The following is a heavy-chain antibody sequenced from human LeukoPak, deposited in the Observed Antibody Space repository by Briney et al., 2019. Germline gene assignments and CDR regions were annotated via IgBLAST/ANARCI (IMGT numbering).Heavy chain of an antibody. CDR1: GGSISTYY. CDR2: IYHRGST. Sequence: SETLSLTCAVSGGSISTYYWSWIRQPPGKGLEWIGYIYHRGSTHYNPSLESRVTISVDTSNNQFSLKVSSVTAADTAVYYCARGPYCAGASCYDDYYYYMDVWGKGTTVTISS. CDR3: ARGPYCAGASCYDDYYYYMDV. J-gene: IGHJ6*03. D-gene: IGHD2-2*01. V-gene: IGHV4-59*01.